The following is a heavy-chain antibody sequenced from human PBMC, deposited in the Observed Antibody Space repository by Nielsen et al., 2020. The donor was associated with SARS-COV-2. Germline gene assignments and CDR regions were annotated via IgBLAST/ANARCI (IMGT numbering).Heavy chain of an antibody. Sequence: ASVKVSCKTSGYTFTTYAIHWVRQAPGQRLEWMGWINVGNTNRKYSEKFQGRATITTDISASTAYIELSGLRSEDTAIYYCARDQTTVTGAEYYPHWGQGTFVSASS. CDR3: ARDQTTVTGAEYYPH. D-gene: IGHD4-17*01. V-gene: IGHV1-3*01. CDR2: INVGNTNR. J-gene: IGHJ1*01. CDR1: GYTFTTYA.